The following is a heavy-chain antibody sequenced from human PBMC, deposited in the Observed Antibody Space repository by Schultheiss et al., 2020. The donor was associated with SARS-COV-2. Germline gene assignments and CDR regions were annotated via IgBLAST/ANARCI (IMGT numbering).Heavy chain of an antibody. CDR2: INWNGGST. Sequence: GGSLRLSCVASGFTFDDYGMSWVRQARGKGLEWVSGINWNGGSTGYADSVKGRFIISRDNAKNSLYLQMNSLRAEDTALYYCARDESYDNWFDPWGQGTLVTVSS. CDR3: ARDESYDNWFDP. V-gene: IGHV3-20*04. CDR1: GFTFDDYG. J-gene: IGHJ5*02.